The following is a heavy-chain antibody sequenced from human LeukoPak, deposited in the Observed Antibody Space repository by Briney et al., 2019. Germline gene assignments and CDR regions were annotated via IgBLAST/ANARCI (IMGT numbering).Heavy chain of an antibody. CDR2: VYLGGRT. V-gene: IGHV4-4*07. CDR1: GVSFNYYY. CDR3: ARHMGLGYSYGYPYFDY. D-gene: IGHD5-18*01. J-gene: IGHJ4*02. Sequence: SETLSLTCNVSGVSFNYYYWSWIRQPAGKGLEWIGRVYLGGRTNYNPSLKSRVMMSLDKANNQFSLRLSSVTAADTAMYYCARHMGLGYSYGYPYFDYWGQGTLVTVSS.